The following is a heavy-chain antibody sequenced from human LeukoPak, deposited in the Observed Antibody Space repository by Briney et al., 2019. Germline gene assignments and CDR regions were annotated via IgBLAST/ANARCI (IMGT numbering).Heavy chain of an antibody. J-gene: IGHJ6*02. Sequence: GGSLRLSCAASGFSFSIYSMHWVRQAPGKGLEWVAAISNDGSRVYYTDSVKGRFTISRDDSKNTLDLQMNSLRAEDTAVYYCAREKYNYGMDVWGQGTTVAVSS. D-gene: IGHD6-6*01. V-gene: IGHV3-30-3*01. CDR2: ISNDGSRV. CDR3: AREKYNYGMDV. CDR1: GFSFSIYS.